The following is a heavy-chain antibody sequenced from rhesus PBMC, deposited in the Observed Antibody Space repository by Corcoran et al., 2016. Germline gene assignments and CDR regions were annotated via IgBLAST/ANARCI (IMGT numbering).Heavy chain of an antibody. CDR3: AKGDSSGWYFDY. V-gene: IGHV5-2*01. CDR1: GYRFTSYW. Sequence: EVPLVQSGAEVTRPGESLQISCKTSGYRFTSYWIRWVRQMPGKGLEGVGTIDPRYTNPKYRPSYQGQVTIAADKSISTTYLQLSSLKASDSATYYCAKGDSSGWYFDYWGQGVLVTVSS. D-gene: IGHD6-31*01. CDR2: IDPRYTNP. J-gene: IGHJ4*01.